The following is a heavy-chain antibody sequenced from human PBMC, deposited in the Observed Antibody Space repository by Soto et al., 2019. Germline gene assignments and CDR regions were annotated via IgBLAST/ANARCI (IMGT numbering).Heavy chain of an antibody. Sequence: QVQLVESGGGVVQPGRSLSLSCAASGFTFSSYGMHWVRQAPGKGLEWVAVISYDGSNKYYADSVKGRFTISRDNSKNTLHLQMNSLRAEDTAVYYCARSPYSVSYLAYFDYWGQGTLVTVSS. V-gene: IGHV3-30*03. CDR2: ISYDGSNK. CDR3: ARSPYSVSYLAYFDY. J-gene: IGHJ4*02. D-gene: IGHD1-26*01. CDR1: GFTFSSYG.